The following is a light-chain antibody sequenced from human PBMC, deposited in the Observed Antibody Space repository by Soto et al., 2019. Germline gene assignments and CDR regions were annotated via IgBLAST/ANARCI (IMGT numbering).Light chain of an antibody. Sequence: QSVLTQPPSVSAAPGQKVTISCSGSSSNIGNNYVSWYQHLPGTAPKLLIYDNNNRPSGIPDRFSGSKSGTSATLAITGLQTGDEADYYCGTYNSSMSALVFGGGTKLTVL. V-gene: IGLV1-51*01. CDR1: SSNIGNNY. J-gene: IGLJ2*01. CDR3: GTYNSSMSALV. CDR2: DNN.